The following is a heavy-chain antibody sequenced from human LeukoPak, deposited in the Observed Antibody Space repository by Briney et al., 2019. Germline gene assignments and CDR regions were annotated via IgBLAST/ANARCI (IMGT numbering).Heavy chain of an antibody. CDR2: INHSGST. CDR1: GGSFSDYY. CDR3: ARPRSQQLVQGDAFEI. Sequence: PSETLSLTCAVYGGSFSDYYWTWIRQPPGKGLEWIGEINHSGSTNYKASLESRVTISQDTSKNQFSLKLNSVTAADTAVYYCARPRSQQLVQGDAFEIWGQGTMVTVSS. V-gene: IGHV4-34*01. D-gene: IGHD6-13*01. J-gene: IGHJ3*02.